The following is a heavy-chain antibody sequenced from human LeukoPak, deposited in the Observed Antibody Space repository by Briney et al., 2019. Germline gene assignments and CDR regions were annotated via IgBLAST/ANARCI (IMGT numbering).Heavy chain of an antibody. CDR1: GFTFSSYA. CDR2: ISGSGDST. D-gene: IGHD6-13*01. CDR3: AKTRPLDSSSWSHGDY. J-gene: IGHJ4*02. Sequence: PGGSLRLSCAASGFTFSSYAMSWVRQAPGKGLEWVSAISGSGDSTYYGDSVKGRFTISRDNSKNTLYLQMNSLSAEDTAVYYCAKTRPLDSSSWSHGDYWGQGTLVTVSS. V-gene: IGHV3-23*01.